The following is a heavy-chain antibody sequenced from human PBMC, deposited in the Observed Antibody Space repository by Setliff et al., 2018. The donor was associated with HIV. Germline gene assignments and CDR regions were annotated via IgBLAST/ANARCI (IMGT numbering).Heavy chain of an antibody. Sequence: LVNPTETLTLPCTVSGFSLSNARMGVSWIRQPPGKALEWLAHIFSNDEKSYSTSLKSRLTISKDTSKSQVVLTMTNMDPVDTATYYCARGTFFGVVIGNYYMDVWGKGTTVTVSS. J-gene: IGHJ6*03. D-gene: IGHD3-3*01. CDR2: IFSNDEK. CDR3: ARGTFFGVVIGNYYMDV. CDR1: GFSLSNARMG. V-gene: IGHV2-26*01.